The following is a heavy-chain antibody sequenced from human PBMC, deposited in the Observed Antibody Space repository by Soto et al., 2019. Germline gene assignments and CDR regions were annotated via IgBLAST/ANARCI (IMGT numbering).Heavy chain of an antibody. CDR3: ASADSSGWYGYWFDP. Sequence: PLETLSLTCTVSGGSISSSSYYWGWIRQPPGKGLEWIGSIYYSGSTYYNPSLKSRVTISVDTSKNQFSLKLSSVTAADTAVYYCASADSSGWYGYWFDPWGQGTLVTVSS. CDR2: IYYSGST. V-gene: IGHV4-39*01. J-gene: IGHJ5*02. CDR1: GGSISSSSYY. D-gene: IGHD6-19*01.